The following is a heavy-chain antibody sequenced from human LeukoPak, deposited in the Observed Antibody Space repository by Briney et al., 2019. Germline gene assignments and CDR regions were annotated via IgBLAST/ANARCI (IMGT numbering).Heavy chain of an antibody. CDR1: GFSFSSYA. CDR2: ISGSGGST. V-gene: IGHV3-23*01. Sequence: GGSLRLSCGASGFSFSSYAMSWVRQAPGKGLEWVSAISGSGGSTYYADSVKGRFTISRDNSKNTLYLQMNSLRAEDTPVYYCAKDTPGYCSSTSCYGMDVWGQGTTVTVSS. J-gene: IGHJ6*02. D-gene: IGHD2-2*01. CDR3: AKDTPGYCSSTSCYGMDV.